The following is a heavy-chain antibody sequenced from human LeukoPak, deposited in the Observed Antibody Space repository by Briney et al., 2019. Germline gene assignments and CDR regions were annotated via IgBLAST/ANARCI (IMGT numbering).Heavy chain of an antibody. J-gene: IGHJ4*02. CDR2: IYPGDSDT. CDR3: ARYGAAAAAVPLDY. CDR1: GYSFSSYW. D-gene: IGHD6-13*01. V-gene: IGHV5-51*01. Sequence: GESLKISCKGSGYSFSSYWVGWVRQMPGKGLEWMGLIYPGDSDTRYSPSFQGQVTISADKSISTAYLQWSSLKASDTAIYYCARYGAAAAAVPLDYWGQGTLVTVSS.